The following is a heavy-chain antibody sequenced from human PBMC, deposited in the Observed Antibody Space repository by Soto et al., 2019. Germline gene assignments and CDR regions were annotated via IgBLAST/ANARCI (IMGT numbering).Heavy chain of an antibody. CDR2: IYYSGST. Sequence: SETLSLTCTVSGGSIISYYWSWIRQPPGKGLEWIGYIYYSGSTNYNPSLKSRVTISVDTSKNQFSLKLSSVTAADTAVYYCARSYSSSSDYYYYYMDVWGKGTTVT. CDR3: ARSYSSSSDYYYYYMDV. CDR1: GGSIISYY. D-gene: IGHD6-6*01. J-gene: IGHJ6*03. V-gene: IGHV4-59*01.